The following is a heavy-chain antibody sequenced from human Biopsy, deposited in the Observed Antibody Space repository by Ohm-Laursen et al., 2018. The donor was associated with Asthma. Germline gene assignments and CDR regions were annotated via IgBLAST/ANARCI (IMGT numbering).Heavy chain of an antibody. J-gene: IGHJ1*01. Sequence: SLRLSCSASGFTSGNYWMSWVRQVPGKGLEWVANIKHDGSEKNHVDSLKGRFTISGDNAKNSLHLQMNSLRAEDTAVYYCARTFHFWSPYHAEHYQLWGQGTLVTVSS. CDR1: GFTSGNYW. D-gene: IGHD3-3*02. CDR3: ARTFHFWSPYHAEHYQL. V-gene: IGHV3-7*01. CDR2: IKHDGSEK.